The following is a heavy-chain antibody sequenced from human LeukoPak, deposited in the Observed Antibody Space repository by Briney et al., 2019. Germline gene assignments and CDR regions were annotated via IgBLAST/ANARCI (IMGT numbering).Heavy chain of an antibody. V-gene: IGHV3-9*01. D-gene: IGHD3-22*01. Sequence: QPGRSLRLSCAASGFTFDDYAMHWVRQAPGKGLEWVSGISWNSGSIGYADSVKGRFTISRDNAKNSLYLQMNSLRAEDTALYYCAKVHSSGVGSDYWGQGTLVTVSS. J-gene: IGHJ4*02. CDR3: AKVHSSGVGSDY. CDR1: GFTFDDYA. CDR2: ISWNSGSI.